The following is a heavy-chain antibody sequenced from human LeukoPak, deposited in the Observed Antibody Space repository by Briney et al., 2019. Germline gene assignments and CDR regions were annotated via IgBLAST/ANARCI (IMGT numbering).Heavy chain of an antibody. D-gene: IGHD3-3*01. V-gene: IGHV1-18*01. CDR1: GYTFTSYG. J-gene: IGHJ4*02. Sequence: ASVKVSCKASGYTFTSYGISWVRQAPGQGLEWMGWISAYNGNTNYAQKLQGRVTMTTDTSTSTAYMELRSLRSDDTAVYYCARGSPFYDFWSGYFDYWGQGTLVTVSS. CDR2: ISAYNGNT. CDR3: ARGSPFYDFWSGYFDY.